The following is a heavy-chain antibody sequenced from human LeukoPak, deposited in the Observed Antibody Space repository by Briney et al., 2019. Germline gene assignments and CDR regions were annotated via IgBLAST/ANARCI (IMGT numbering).Heavy chain of an antibody. Sequence: GGSLRLSCAASGFIFTSYSMNWVRQAPGKGLEWISYISSSSSTIYYADSVRGRFTISRDNAKNSLYLQMNSLRAEDTAVYHCARVLSRSSTSCYGYWGQGTLVTVSS. CDR3: ARVLSRSSTSCYGY. CDR2: ISSSSSTI. V-gene: IGHV3-48*01. CDR1: GFIFTSYS. D-gene: IGHD2-2*01. J-gene: IGHJ4*02.